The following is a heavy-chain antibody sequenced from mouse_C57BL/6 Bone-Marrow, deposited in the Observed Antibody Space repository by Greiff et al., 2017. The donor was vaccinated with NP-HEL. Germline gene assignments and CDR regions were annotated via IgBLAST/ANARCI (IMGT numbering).Heavy chain of an antibody. CDR3: ARWRDYDGFAY. V-gene: IGHV1-19*01. CDR2: INPYNGGT. J-gene: IGHJ3*01. D-gene: IGHD2-4*01. CDR1: GYTFTDYY. Sequence: EVQLQQSGPVLVKPGASVKMSCKASGYTFTDYYMNWVKQSHGKSLEWIGVINPYNGGTSYNQKFKGKATLTVDKSSSTAYMELNSLTSEDSAVYYCARWRDYDGFAYWGQGTLVTVSA.